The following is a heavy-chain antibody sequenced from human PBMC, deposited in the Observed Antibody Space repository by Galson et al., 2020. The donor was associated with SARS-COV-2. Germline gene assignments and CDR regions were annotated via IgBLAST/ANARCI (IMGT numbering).Heavy chain of an antibody. D-gene: IGHD3-9*01. CDR2: FDPEDGET. CDR1: GYTLTELS. V-gene: IGHV1-24*01. Sequence: ASVKASCKVSGYTLTELSMHWVRQAPGKGLEWMGGFDPEDGETIYAQKFQGRVTMTEDTSTDTAYMELSSLRSEDTAVYYCATGIVRYFDQSDYYYGMDVWGQGTTVTVSS. CDR3: ATGIVRYFDQSDYYYGMDV. J-gene: IGHJ6*02.